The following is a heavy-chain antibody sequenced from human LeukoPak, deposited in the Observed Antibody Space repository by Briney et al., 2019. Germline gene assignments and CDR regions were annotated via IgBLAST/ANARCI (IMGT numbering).Heavy chain of an antibody. D-gene: IGHD2-15*01. CDR3: ARVSRLVVVAALDY. CDR1: GYTFTSYG. CDR2: ISAYNGNT. J-gene: IGHJ4*02. V-gene: IGHV1-18*01. Sequence: ASVKVSCKASGYTFTSYGISWVRQAPGQGLEWMGWISAYNGNTNYAQKLQGRVTMTTDTSTSTAYMELRNLRSDDTAVYYCARVSRLVVVAALDYWGQGTLVTVSS.